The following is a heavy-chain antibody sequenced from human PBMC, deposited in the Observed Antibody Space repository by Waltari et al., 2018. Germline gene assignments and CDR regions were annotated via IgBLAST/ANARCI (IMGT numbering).Heavy chain of an antibody. Sequence: QVQLQESGPGLVKPSQTLSLPSTVSGDSITSNIFYCNWVRQPPGKGLEWIGRFYSSEYINYNPSLKSRVTISRDTSKKQFFLKLTSVTAADTAFYYCAREVTKVELGRRLPHFFDSWGQGTLVTVSS. CDR2: FYSSEYI. J-gene: IGHJ4*02. D-gene: IGHD7-27*01. V-gene: IGHV4-61*02. CDR1: GDSITSNIFY. CDR3: AREVTKVELGRRLPHFFDS.